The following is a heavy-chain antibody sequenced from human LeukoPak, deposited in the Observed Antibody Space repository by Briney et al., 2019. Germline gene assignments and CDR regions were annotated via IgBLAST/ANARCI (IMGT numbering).Heavy chain of an antibody. Sequence: ASVKVSCKASGYTFTSYDINWVRQATGQGLEWMGWMNPNSGNTGYAQKFQGRVTMTRNTSISTAYMELSSLRSEDTAVYYCAVTTHFGSSGVDNWFDPWGQGTLVTVSS. CDR3: AVTTHFGSSGVDNWFDP. V-gene: IGHV1-8*01. D-gene: IGHD3-10*01. J-gene: IGHJ5*02. CDR1: GYTFTSYD. CDR2: MNPNSGNT.